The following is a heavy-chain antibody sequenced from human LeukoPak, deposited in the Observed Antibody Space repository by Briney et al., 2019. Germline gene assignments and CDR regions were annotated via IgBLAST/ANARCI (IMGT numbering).Heavy chain of an antibody. D-gene: IGHD3-22*01. CDR3: ARGVPWYYYDSSGYRSFDY. V-gene: IGHV3-30*04. CDR1: GFTFSSYA. J-gene: IGHJ4*02. CDR2: ISYDGNNK. Sequence: SGGSLRLSCAASGFTFSSYAMHWVRQAPGKGLEWVAVISYDGNNKYFADSVKGRFTISRDNSKNTLYLQMNSLRAEDTAVYYCARGVPWYYYDSSGYRSFDYWGQGTLVTVSS.